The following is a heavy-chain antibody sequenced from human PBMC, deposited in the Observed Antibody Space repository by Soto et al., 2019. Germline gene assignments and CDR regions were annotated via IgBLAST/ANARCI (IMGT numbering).Heavy chain of an antibody. J-gene: IGHJ4*02. Sequence: GGSLRLSCAASGFTFSSYAMSWVRQAPGKGLEWVSAISGSGGSTYYADSVKGRFTISRDNSKNTLYLQMNSLRAEDTAVYYCAKGHDYIWGSYRYGFFDYWGQGTLVTVSS. CDR2: ISGSGGST. D-gene: IGHD3-16*02. CDR3: AKGHDYIWGSYRYGFFDY. V-gene: IGHV3-23*01. CDR1: GFTFSSYA.